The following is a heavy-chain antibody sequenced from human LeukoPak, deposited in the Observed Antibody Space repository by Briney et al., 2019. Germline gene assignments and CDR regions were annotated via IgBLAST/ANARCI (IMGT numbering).Heavy chain of an antibody. CDR3: AKDPSPYSGSYPEY. CDR2: IRYDGSNK. V-gene: IGHV3-30*02. CDR1: GFTFSNFG. D-gene: IGHD1-26*01. Sequence: GGSLRLSCAASGFTFSNFGMHWVRQAPGKGLEWVAFIRYDGSNKYYADSVKGRFTISRDNSKNTLYLQMNSLRAEDTAVYYCAKDPSPYSGSYPEYWGQGTLVTVSS. J-gene: IGHJ4*02.